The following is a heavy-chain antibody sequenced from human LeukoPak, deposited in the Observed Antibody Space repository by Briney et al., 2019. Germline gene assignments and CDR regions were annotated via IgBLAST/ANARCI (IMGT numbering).Heavy chain of an antibody. CDR1: GGSISSSSYY. CDR3: ASLVRYYDSSQPADY. CDR2: IYYSGST. Sequence: SETPSLTCTVSGGSISSSSYYWGWIRQPPGKGLEWIGSIYYSGSTYYNPSLKSRVTISVDTSKNQFSLKLSSVTAADTAVYYCASLVRYYDSSQPADYWGQGTLVTVSS. J-gene: IGHJ4*02. V-gene: IGHV4-39*01. D-gene: IGHD3-22*01.